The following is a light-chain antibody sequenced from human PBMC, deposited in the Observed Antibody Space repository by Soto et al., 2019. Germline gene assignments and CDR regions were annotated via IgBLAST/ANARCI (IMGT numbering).Light chain of an antibody. CDR1: QSLSGN. V-gene: IGKV3-15*01. J-gene: IGKJ1*01. Sequence: IVMTQSPATLSLSPGERASLSCRASQSLSGNLAWYQQKPGQAPRLLIYDASSRATGIPARFSGIGSGTEFTLTISSLQSEDFAVYYCQQYQNWPWTFGQGTK. CDR3: QQYQNWPWT. CDR2: DAS.